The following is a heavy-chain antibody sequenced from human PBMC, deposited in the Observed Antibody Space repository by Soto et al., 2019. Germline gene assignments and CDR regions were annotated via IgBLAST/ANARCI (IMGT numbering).Heavy chain of an antibody. Sequence: QVQLVESGGGVVQPGRSLRLSCAASGFTFSSYAMHWVRQAPGKGLEWVAVISYDGSNKYYADSVKGRFTTSRDNSKNTLYLQMNSLRAEDTAVYYCARDRLRYNWNDFPYYYYGMDVWGQGTTVTGSS. J-gene: IGHJ6*02. CDR1: GFTFSSYA. CDR2: ISYDGSNK. D-gene: IGHD1-1*01. V-gene: IGHV3-30-3*01. CDR3: ARDRLRYNWNDFPYYYYGMDV.